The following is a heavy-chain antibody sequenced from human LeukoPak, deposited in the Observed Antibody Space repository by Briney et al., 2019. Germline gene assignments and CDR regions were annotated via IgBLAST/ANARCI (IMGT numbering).Heavy chain of an antibody. CDR2: IGSSGVTT. D-gene: IGHD5-12*01. CDR1: GFTFTSYS. J-gene: IGHJ4*02. CDR3: VKDRPTWPIDY. Sequence: GGSLRLSCAASGFTFTSYSMSWVRQAPGKGLEWFSSIGSSGVTTYYADSVKGRFTISRDNSKNTLYLQMNSLRDEDTAVYYCVKDRPTWPIDYWGQGTLVTVSS. V-gene: IGHV3-23*01.